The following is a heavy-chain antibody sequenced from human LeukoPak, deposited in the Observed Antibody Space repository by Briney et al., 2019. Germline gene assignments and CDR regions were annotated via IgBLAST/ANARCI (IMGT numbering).Heavy chain of an antibody. V-gene: IGHV3-7*01. CDR3: ARVRESSESRYLDY. Sequence: PGGSLRLSCAASGFTFSSYGMHWVRQAPGKGLEWVANIKQDGGEKYHVDSVKGRFTISRDNSKNTLYLQMGSLRAEDMAVYYCARVRESSESRYLDYWGQGTLVTVSS. J-gene: IGHJ4*02. CDR1: GFTFSSYG. D-gene: IGHD1-26*01. CDR2: IKQDGGEK.